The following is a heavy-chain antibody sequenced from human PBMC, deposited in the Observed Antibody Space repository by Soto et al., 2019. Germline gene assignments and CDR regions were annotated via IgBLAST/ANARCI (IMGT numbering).Heavy chain of an antibody. J-gene: IGHJ4*02. D-gene: IGHD3-10*01. Sequence: GGSLRLSCAISGFTLSSYAMSWVRQAPGKGLEWITSLSSSGAGAYYADSVKGRFTISRDNSRNTLFLQVNSLKAEDTAIYFCAKSLLDYHLETIPDHPFDHWGQGTLVTVSS. CDR3: AKSLLDYHLETIPDHPFDH. CDR1: GFTLSSYA. V-gene: IGHV3-23*01. CDR2: LSSSGAGA.